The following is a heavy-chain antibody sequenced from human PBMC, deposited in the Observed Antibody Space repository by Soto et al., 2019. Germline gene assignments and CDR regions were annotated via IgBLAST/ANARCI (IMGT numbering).Heavy chain of an antibody. V-gene: IGHV3-66*01. D-gene: IGHD6-6*01. CDR1: GFTVSSNY. CDR2: IYSGGST. J-gene: IGHJ3*02. Sequence: GGSLRLACAASGFTVSSNYISWVRKTPGKGLEWVSVIYSGGSTYYADSVKGRFTISRDNSKNTLYLQMNSLRAEDTAVYYCARDGGQLGPDAFDIWGQGTMVTVSS. CDR3: ARDGGQLGPDAFDI.